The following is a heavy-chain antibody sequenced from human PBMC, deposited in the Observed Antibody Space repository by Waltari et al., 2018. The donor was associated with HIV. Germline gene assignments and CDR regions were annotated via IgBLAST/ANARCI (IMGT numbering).Heavy chain of an antibody. V-gene: IGHV4-61*02. CDR3: ARDDPDTNGNNWFDP. CDR1: GGSSSSGSYY. D-gene: IGHD2-8*01. Sequence: QVHLQESGPGLVKPSQTLSLTCSVSGGSSSSGSYYWSWIRQPAGQGLGWLGHIYTNGSTKYTPPLKSRVTISLATSKNQFSRKLNSVTAADTAVYFCARDDPDTNGNNWFDPWGQGALVTVSS. J-gene: IGHJ5*02. CDR2: IYTNGST.